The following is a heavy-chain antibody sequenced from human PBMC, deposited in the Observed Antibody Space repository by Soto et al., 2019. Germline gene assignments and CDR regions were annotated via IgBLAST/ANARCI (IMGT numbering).Heavy chain of an antibody. V-gene: IGHV3-23*01. D-gene: IGHD3-10*01. J-gene: IGHJ3*02. CDR2: ISGSGGGT. Sequence: GGSLRLSCAASGFTFSSYAMSWVRQAPGKGLEWVSAISGSGGGTYYADSGKGRFTSSRDNSKNTLYLQMNSRRAADTAVYYCAKDWGDYYYGSGSYYNRAFDIWGQGTMVTVSS. CDR3: AKDWGDYYYGSGSYYNRAFDI. CDR1: GFTFSSYA.